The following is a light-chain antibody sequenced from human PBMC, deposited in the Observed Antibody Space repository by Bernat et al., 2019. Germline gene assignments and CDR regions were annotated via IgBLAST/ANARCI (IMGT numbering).Light chain of an antibody. CDR3: CSFAGNSAWV. J-gene: IGLJ3*02. V-gene: IGLV2-11*01. CDR2: YVN. Sequence: QSALTQPRSVSGSPGQSVTVSCTGSSCDIGGYNYVTWYQQHPGKAPKLMIYYVNQRPSGVPDRFSGSKSGNTASLTISGLQAEDEADYYCCSFAGNSAWVFGGGTTVTVL. CDR1: SCDIGGYNY.